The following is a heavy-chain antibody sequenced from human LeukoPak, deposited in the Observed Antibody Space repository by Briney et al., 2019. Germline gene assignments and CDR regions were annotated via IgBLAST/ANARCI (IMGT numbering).Heavy chain of an antibody. CDR1: GFTFSSYW. CDR3: ARDLGRLVDYDILTGPRQSTTNN. V-gene: IGHV3-7*01. J-gene: IGHJ4*02. CDR2: IKQDGSEK. D-gene: IGHD3-9*01. Sequence: PGGSLRLSCAASGFTFSSYWMSWVRQAPGKGLEWVANIKQDGSEKYYVDSVKGRFTISRDNAKNSLYLQMNSLRAEDTAVYYCARDLGRLVDYDILTGPRQSTTNNWGQGTLVTVSS.